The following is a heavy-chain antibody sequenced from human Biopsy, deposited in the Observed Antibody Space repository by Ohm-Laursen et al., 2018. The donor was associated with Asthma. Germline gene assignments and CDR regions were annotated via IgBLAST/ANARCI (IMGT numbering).Heavy chain of an antibody. CDR2: ISSSGSTT. V-gene: IGHV3-11*01. D-gene: IGHD6-25*01. CDR1: GFSFGDYY. J-gene: IGHJ6*02. Sequence: SLRLSCAAFGFSFGDYYMTWMRQAPGKGLEWVSSISSSGSTTYPAESVKGRFTISRDNAQKSLFLQMGSLRAEDTAIYYCARVFESSEWGPFYHFGLDVWGQGTTVAVSS. CDR3: ARVFESSEWGPFYHFGLDV.